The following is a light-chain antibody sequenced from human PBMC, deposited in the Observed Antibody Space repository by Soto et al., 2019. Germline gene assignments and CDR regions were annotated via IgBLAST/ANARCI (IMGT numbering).Light chain of an antibody. Sequence: QPVLTQPASVSGSPGQSIAISCTGTSSDVGAYNYVSWYQQHPGKAPKLLIRDVRNRPPGVSNRFSGSKSGNTASLTISGLQAEDEADYYCSSYTSSSSVVFGGGTKLTVL. CDR3: SSYTSSSSVV. CDR1: SSDVGAYNY. V-gene: IGLV2-14*03. CDR2: DVR. J-gene: IGLJ2*01.